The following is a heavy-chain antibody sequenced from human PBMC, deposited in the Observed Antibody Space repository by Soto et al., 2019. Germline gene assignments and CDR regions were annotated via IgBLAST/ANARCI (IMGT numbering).Heavy chain of an antibody. J-gene: IGHJ4*02. CDR1: GASLSTNP. CDR2: TGSGTGPG. Sequence: SVKVSCKASGASLSTNPISWVRQAPGQGLARMGGTGSGTGPGNHAQKFQGRFTVNADKSTSTVYMELTNLSSEHTAVYYCARGDSGGFYRFFDSWGQGTLVTVSS. D-gene: IGHD2-15*01. CDR3: ARGDSGGFYRFFDS. V-gene: IGHV1-69*06.